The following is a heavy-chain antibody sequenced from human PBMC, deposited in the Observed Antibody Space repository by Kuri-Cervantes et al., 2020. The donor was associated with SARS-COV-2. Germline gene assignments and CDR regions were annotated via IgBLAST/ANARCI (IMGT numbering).Heavy chain of an antibody. CDR1: GFAFSSYS. D-gene: IGHD2-15*01. J-gene: IGHJ4*02. CDR3: AKTSAGWLFDY. CDR2: ISYDGTNK. Sequence: GGSLRLSCAASGFAFSSYSMNWVRQAPGKGLEWVALISYDGTNKYYADSVKGRFTVSGDNSKNTLYLQMNSLRAEDTAVYTCAKTSAGWLFDYWGQGTLVTVSS. V-gene: IGHV3-30*18.